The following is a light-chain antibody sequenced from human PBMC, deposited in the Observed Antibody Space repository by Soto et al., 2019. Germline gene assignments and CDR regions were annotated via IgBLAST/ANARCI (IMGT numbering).Light chain of an antibody. V-gene: IGKV3-15*01. CDR3: QQYHYWPRT. J-gene: IGKJ1*01. CDR1: QSVGSN. CDR2: GAS. Sequence: EIVMTQSPATLSVSPGERATLSCRASQSVGSNLAWYQLKPGQAPRVLIYGASTRAAGISARFSGSGSGTEFTLSISRLQSEDFAVYFCQQYHYWPRTFGQGTKVEIK.